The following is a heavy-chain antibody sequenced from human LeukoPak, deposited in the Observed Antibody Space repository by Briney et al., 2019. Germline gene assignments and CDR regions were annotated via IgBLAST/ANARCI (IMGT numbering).Heavy chain of an antibody. CDR2: MSGTSGYT. CDR1: GFTFSNYA. V-gene: IGHV3-23*01. J-gene: IGHJ4*02. CDR3: AKKGSPRAGSSEYYYFDY. D-gene: IGHD3-10*01. Sequence: GGSLRLSCEASGFTFSNYAVSWVRQAPGKGLEWVAIMSGTSGYTFYSGTVKGRFTISRDNSKNTLYLQMNSLRAEDTAVYYCAKKGSPRAGSSEYYYFDYWGQGTRVTVSS.